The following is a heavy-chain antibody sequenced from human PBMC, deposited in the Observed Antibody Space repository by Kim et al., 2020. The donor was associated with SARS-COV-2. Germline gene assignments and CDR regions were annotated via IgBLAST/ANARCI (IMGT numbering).Heavy chain of an antibody. J-gene: IGHJ4*02. CDR3: AIRDVDGYNGDY. D-gene: IGHD5-12*01. Sequence: NYNPSHKSRVTISVDTSKNQFSLKLSSVTAADTAVYYCAIRDVDGYNGDYWGQGTLVTVSS. V-gene: IGHV4-59*01.